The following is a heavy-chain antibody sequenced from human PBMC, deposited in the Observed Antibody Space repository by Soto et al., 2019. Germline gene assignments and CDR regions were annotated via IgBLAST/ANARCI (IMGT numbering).Heavy chain of an antibody. J-gene: IGHJ4*02. CDR3: ARHGPLSNNWNQLDY. CDR2: IYYNGNT. V-gene: IGHV4-39*01. CDR1: GGSISSSPYY. D-gene: IGHD1-1*01. Sequence: QLQLQESGPGLVKPSETLSLTCTVSGGSISSSPYYWGWIRQPPGKGLEWIGNIYYNGNTFYNPSLKSRVTMSVNTSKNQFSLKLSSVTAADTAVYYCARHGPLSNNWNQLDYWGQGTLVTVSS.